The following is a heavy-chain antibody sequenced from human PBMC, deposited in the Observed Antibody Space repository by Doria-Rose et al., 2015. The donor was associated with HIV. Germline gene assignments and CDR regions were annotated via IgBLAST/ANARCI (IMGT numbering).Heavy chain of an antibody. CDR3: ARGLLRGGWNDVDYYYGMDV. CDR2: IHHSGST. D-gene: IGHD1-1*01. J-gene: IGHJ6*02. Sequence: QVQLQQWGAGLVKPSETLSLTCAVFGGSFSGYYWSWIRQPPGKGLAWIRAIHHSGSTNYKTYLKSRVTISLDTSKNLFSLKLSSVTAADTAAYYCARGLLRGGWNDVDYYYGMDVWGQGTTVTVSS. V-gene: IGHV4-34*01. CDR1: GGSFSGYY.